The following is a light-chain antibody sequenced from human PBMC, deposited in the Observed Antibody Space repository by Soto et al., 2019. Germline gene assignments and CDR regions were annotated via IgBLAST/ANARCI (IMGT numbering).Light chain of an antibody. V-gene: IGKV3-20*01. CDR2: GAS. Sequence: PGERATLSCRASQSLTTRYLAWYLQKPGQAPRLLIYGASSWATGIPDRFSGSGSGTDFTLTISRLEPEDFAVYYCQQYGTSPTFGQGTRLEIK. CDR3: QQYGTSPT. J-gene: IGKJ5*01. CDR1: QSLTTRY.